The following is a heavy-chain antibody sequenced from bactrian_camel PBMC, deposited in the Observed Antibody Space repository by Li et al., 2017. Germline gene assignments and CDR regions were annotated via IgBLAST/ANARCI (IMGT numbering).Heavy chain of an antibody. CDR1: GLRYDMYC. Sequence: VQLVESGGASVKPGGSLNLSCVTSGLRYDMYCMGWFRQTPGKEREAVAAVDGRGDTWYLDSVKGRFTIAQDNAKTTLTLHMNSLESEDTGIYYCAAEPPPCDVLLVIPIMYKTWGQGTQVTVS. CDR2: VDGRGDT. D-gene: IGHD7*01. J-gene: IGHJ4*01. V-gene: IGHV3S67*01. CDR3: AAEPPPCDVLLVIPIMYKT.